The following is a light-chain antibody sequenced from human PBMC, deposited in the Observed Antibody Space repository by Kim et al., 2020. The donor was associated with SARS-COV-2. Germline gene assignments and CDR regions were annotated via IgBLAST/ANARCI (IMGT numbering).Light chain of an antibody. J-gene: IGLJ2*01. V-gene: IGLV2-14*03. CDR2: DVT. CDR1: SSDVGAHNY. Sequence: QSALTQPASVSGSPGQSITISCTGTSSDVGAHNYVSWYQHHPGKAPKLMIYDVTRRPSGISNRFSGSKSGNTASLTISGLQAEDEAGYYCSSYTGSVVFGGGTQLTVL. CDR3: SSYTGSVV.